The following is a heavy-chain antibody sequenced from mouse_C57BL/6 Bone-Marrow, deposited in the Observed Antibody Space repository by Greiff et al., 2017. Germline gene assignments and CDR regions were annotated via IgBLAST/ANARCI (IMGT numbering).Heavy chain of an antibody. D-gene: IGHD1-1*01. V-gene: IGHV3-6*01. CDR1: GYSITSGYY. J-gene: IGHJ1*03. CDR3: ARGGYGSSLWYVDV. Sequence: EVQLQESGPGLVKPSQSLSLTCSVTGYSITSGYYWNWIRQFPGNKLEWMGYISYDGSNNYNPSLKNRIPITRDTSKNKFFLKLNAVTTEDAATYYCARGGYGSSLWYVDVWGTGTTVTVSS. CDR2: ISYDGSN.